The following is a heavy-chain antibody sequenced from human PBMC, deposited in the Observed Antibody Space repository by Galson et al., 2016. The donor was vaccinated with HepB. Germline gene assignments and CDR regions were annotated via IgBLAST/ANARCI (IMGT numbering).Heavy chain of an antibody. CDR3: ARVPPVVVTPSGAFDI. J-gene: IGHJ4*02. CDR1: GYTFTGYY. Sequence: SVKVSCKASGYTFTGYYIHWVRQAPGQGLEWLGMINPSGGSTSYAQKFQGRVTMTRDTSTSTVYMEVSSLRSEDTAVYYCARVPPVVVTPSGAFDIWGQGTLVTVSS. CDR2: INPSGGST. V-gene: IGHV1-46*01. D-gene: IGHD2-21*02.